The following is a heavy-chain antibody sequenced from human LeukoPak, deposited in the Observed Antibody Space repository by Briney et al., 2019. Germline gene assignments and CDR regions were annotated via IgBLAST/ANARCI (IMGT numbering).Heavy chain of an antibody. J-gene: IGHJ4*02. CDR2: ISPSGGST. CDR1: GYTFTSNY. V-gene: IGHV1-46*01. D-gene: IGHD6-13*01. Sequence: ASVRVSCKAFGYTFTSNYMHWVRQAPGQGPEWMGVISPSGGSTTYAQKFQGRVTITADKSTSTAYMELSSLRSEDTAVYYCASLAAAGVYWGQGTLVTVSS. CDR3: ASLAAAGVY.